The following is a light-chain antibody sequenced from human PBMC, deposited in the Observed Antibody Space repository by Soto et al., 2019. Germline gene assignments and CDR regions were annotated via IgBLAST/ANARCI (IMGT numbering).Light chain of an antibody. Sequence: QSALTQPASVSGSPGQSITISCTGSSSDIGRYDYVSWYQQLPGKAPKLIIYRVINRPSGISDRFSGSKSGNSASLSISGLQPEDEGSYFCGSYTSATTWVFGGGTKLTVL. CDR3: GSYTSATTWV. J-gene: IGLJ3*02. V-gene: IGLV2-14*03. CDR2: RVI. CDR1: SSDIGRYDY.